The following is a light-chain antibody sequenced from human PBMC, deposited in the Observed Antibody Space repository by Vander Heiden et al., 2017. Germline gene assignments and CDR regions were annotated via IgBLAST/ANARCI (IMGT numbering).Light chain of an antibody. CDR1: QGIGSA. J-gene: IGKJ5*01. CDR2: DTS. V-gene: IGKV1-13*02. Sequence: AIQLTQSPSSLSASVGDRVTITCRASQGIGSALAWFQQKPGTAPKLLIYDTSRLETGVPSRFSVSGSETDFILTISSLQPEDFATYYCQQFSRYPRTFGQGTRLEIK. CDR3: QQFSRYPRT.